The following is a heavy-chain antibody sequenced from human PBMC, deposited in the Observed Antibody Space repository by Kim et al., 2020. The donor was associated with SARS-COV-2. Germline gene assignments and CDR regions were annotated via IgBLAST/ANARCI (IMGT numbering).Heavy chain of an antibody. CDR1: GFTFSSFG. CDR3: VRDGPDGKPVDY. J-gene: IGHJ4*02. CDR2: IWFDGINK. D-gene: IGHD2-2*01. Sequence: GGSLRLSCAASGFTFSSFGMYWVRQAPGKGLESVAVIWFDGINKNYADSVKGRFTISRDNSMNILYLQMNILRPEDTAIYYCVRDGPDGKPVDYWGQGTLVTVSS. V-gene: IGHV3-33*07.